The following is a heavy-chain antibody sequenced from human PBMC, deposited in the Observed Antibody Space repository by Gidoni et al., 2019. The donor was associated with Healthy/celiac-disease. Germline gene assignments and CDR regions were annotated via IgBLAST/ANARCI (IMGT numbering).Heavy chain of an antibody. V-gene: IGHV3-30-3*01. D-gene: IGHD1-26*01. Sequence: QVQLVESGGGVVQPGRSLRLSCAASGFTFSSYAMHWVRQAPGKGLEWVAVISYDGSNKYYADSVKGRFTISRDNSKNTLYLQMNSLRAEDTAVYYCARDQSGSSEYYYYYGMDVWGQGTTVTVSS. CDR1: GFTFSSYA. J-gene: IGHJ6*02. CDR2: ISYDGSNK. CDR3: ARDQSGSSEYYYYYGMDV.